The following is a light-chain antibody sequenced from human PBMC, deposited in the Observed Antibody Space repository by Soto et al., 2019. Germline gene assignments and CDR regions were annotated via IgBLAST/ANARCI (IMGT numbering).Light chain of an antibody. CDR2: EVS. CDR1: SSDVGGYNY. J-gene: IGLJ1*01. V-gene: IGLV2-14*01. CDR3: SSYTSSSIDYV. Sequence: QSALTQPASVSGSPGQSITIPRTGTSSDVGGYNYVSWYQQHPGKAPKLMIYEVSNRPSGVSNRFSGSKSGNTASLTISGLQAEDEADYYCSSYTSSSIDYVFGTGTKLTVL.